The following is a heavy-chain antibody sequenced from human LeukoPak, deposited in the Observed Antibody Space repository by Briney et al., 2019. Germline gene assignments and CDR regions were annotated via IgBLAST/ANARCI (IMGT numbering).Heavy chain of an antibody. CDR3: VRGVDQ. CDR1: GGSIDTNH. J-gene: IGHJ4*02. V-gene: IGHV4-4*07. CDR2: LHNSGST. Sequence: SETLSLTCTVFGGSIDTNHHWAWIRQSAGKGLEWIGRLHNSGSTNYNPSLKSRATISVDRSKNQFSLKLDSVTAADTAVYYCVRGVDQWGQGSLVTVSP.